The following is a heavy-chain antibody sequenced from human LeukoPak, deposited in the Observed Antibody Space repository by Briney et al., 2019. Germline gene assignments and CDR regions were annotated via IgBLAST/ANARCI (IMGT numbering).Heavy chain of an antibody. V-gene: IGHV3-21*01. CDR1: GFTFSTYS. Sequence: PGGSLRLSCAASGFTFSTYSMNWVRQAPGKGLEWVSSITSPVGRMYYADSLKGRITISRDNARSTLYLQMNGLRAEDTAVYYCATDGRSSGWYGFDYWGQGILVTVSS. CDR2: ITSPVGRM. J-gene: IGHJ4*02. CDR3: ATDGRSSGWYGFDY. D-gene: IGHD6-19*01.